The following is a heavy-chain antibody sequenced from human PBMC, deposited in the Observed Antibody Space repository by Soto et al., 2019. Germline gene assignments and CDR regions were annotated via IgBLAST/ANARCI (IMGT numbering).Heavy chain of an antibody. Sequence: SLRLSCARSGFTFSSYGVHRVPQAPGKGLEWVAVICDGGSYKYYADSVKGRFTISRENSKNTLYLQMNSLRAEDTAVYFCARDRMTTVTTSFDYWGLGALVTVSS. CDR1: GFTFSSYG. V-gene: IGHV3-33*01. CDR3: ARDRMTTVTTSFDY. CDR2: ICDGGSYK. D-gene: IGHD4-4*01. J-gene: IGHJ4*02.